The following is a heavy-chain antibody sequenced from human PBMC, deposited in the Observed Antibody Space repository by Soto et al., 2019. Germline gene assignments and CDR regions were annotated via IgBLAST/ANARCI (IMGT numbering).Heavy chain of an antibody. J-gene: IGHJ5*02. V-gene: IGHV4-39*01. D-gene: IGHD6-13*01. CDR1: GGSISSVSYY. CDR2: IYYSGSA. CDR3: ASGYSGWYSLTNKRMNWFDP. Sequence: SETLSLTCSVSGGSISSVSYYWGWIRQPPGKGLEWIGSIYYSGSAYYSPSLKSRVTMSVDTSKNQLSLELRSVTAADTAVYYCASGYSGWYSLTNKRMNWFDPWGQGTLVTVSS.